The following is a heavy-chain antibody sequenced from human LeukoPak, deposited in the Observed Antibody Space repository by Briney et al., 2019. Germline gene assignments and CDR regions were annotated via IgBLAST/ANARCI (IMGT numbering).Heavy chain of an antibody. V-gene: IGHV3-23*01. CDR3: ARSSGWWSLDY. J-gene: IGHJ4*02. CDR1: GFTFNTAS. D-gene: IGHD6-19*01. CDR2: FDTGFGT. Sequence: GGSLRLSCAASGFTFNTASLHWVRQAPGRGLEWVSAFDTGFGTYYPDSLKGRFTISRDNSKNTLFLQMNSLRAEDTAVYYCARSSGWWSLDYWGQGTLVTVSS.